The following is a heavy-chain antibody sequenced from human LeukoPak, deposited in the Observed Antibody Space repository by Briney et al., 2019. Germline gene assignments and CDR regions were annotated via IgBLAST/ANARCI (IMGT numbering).Heavy chain of an antibody. V-gene: IGHV3-23*01. D-gene: IGHD6-19*01. CDR3: AKSRYSSGWSSYYFDY. CDR1: GFTFSSYA. J-gene: IGHJ4*02. Sequence: GGSLRLSCAASGFTFSSYAMSWVRQAPGKGLEWVSAISGSGGSTYYADSVKGRFTISRVNSKNTLYLQMNSLRAEDTAVYYCAKSRYSSGWSSYYFDYWGQGTLVTVSS. CDR2: ISGSGGST.